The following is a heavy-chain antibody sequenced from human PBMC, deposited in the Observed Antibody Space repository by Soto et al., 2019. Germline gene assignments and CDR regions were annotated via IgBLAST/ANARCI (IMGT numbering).Heavy chain of an antibody. V-gene: IGHV3-23*01. J-gene: IGHJ3*01. CDR3: EKKGLGSLATYCTTGDCHYAFDV. CDR2: FSGVGYGT. CDR1: GFTFYNYA. D-gene: IGHD2-8*01. Sequence: EVQLLESGGGLVRPGGSLRLSFAASGFTFYNYAMNWVRQAPGKGQEWVSTFSGVGYGTYYADSVKGRFTFSRDNYRKTVYLQMNSLRAEDTAVYYCEKKGLGSLATYCTTGDCHYAFDVWGQGTLVTVSS.